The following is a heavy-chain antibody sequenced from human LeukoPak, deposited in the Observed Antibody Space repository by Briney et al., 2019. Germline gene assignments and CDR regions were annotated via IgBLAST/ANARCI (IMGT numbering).Heavy chain of an antibody. Sequence: PGKSLRLSCAASGFTFDDYAMHWVRQAPGKGLEWVSGISWNSGSIGYADSVKGRFTISRDNAKNSLYLQMNSLRAEDTALYYCAKGRYSSSWRVNYYYGMDVWGQGTTVTVSS. CDR1: GFTFDDYA. V-gene: IGHV3-9*01. CDR2: ISWNSGSI. D-gene: IGHD6-13*01. J-gene: IGHJ6*02. CDR3: AKGRYSSSWRVNYYYGMDV.